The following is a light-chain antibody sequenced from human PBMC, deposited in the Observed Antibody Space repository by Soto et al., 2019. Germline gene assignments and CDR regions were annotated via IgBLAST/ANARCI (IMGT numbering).Light chain of an antibody. CDR1: QSVSSIY. CDR3: QQYGDSTGWT. Sequence: EIVLTQSPGTLSLSPGERATLSCRASQSVSSIYLGWYQQKPGQAPRLLIYGASSRATGIPDRFSGSASRTDFTLTISRLEPEDFAVYYCQQYGDSTGWTFGQGTKVDI. J-gene: IGKJ1*01. CDR2: GAS. V-gene: IGKV3-20*01.